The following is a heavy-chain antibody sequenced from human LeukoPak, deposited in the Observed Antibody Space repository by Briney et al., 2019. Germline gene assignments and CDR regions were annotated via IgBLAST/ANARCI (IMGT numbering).Heavy chain of an antibody. D-gene: IGHD1-26*01. CDR3: ARFSVGGTYYPNY. CDR2: IYPGDSDT. J-gene: IGHJ4*02. Sequence: GESLKISCKGSGYSFNTYWIGWVRQMPGKGLEWMGIIYPGDSDTRYSPSFQGQVTIPADKSISTAYLQWSSLKASDTAMYYCARFSVGGTYYPNYWGQGTLVSVSS. V-gene: IGHV5-51*01. CDR1: GYSFNTYW.